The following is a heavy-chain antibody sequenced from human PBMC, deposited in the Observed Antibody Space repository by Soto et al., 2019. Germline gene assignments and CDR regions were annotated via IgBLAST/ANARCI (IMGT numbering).Heavy chain of an antibody. Sequence: PGGSLRLSCAASGFTFSNDWLSWVRQAPGKGLEWIGKIKSRTDNETTDYASPARGRFIISRDDSKNMMYLQLNSLKSENTGVYYGVTVLTRANSWFDYWGQGTPVTVSS. CDR3: VTVLTRANSWFDY. D-gene: IGHD3-9*01. CDR2: IKSRTDNETT. CDR1: GFTFSNDW. V-gene: IGHV3-15*01. J-gene: IGHJ4*02.